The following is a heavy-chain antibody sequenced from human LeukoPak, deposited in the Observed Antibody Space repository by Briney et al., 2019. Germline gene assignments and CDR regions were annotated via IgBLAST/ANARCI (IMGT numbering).Heavy chain of an antibody. J-gene: IGHJ4*02. CDR3: ARASEMDHYFDY. CDR1: GGSISSYY. CDR2: IYYSGST. Sequence: SETLSLTCTVSGGSISSYYWSWIRQPPGKGLEWIGYIYYSGSTNYNPSLKSRVAISVDTSKNQFSLKLSSVTAADTAVYYCARASEMDHYFDYWGQGTLVTVSS. D-gene: IGHD5-24*01. V-gene: IGHV4-59*01.